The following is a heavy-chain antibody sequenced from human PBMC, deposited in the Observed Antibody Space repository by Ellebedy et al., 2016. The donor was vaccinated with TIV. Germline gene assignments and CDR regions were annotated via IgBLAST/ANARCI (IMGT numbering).Heavy chain of an antibody. D-gene: IGHD2-21*02. Sequence: PGGSLRLSCAASGFTFSSYAMSWVRQAPGKGLEWVSAISGSGGSTYYADSVKGRFTISRDNSKNTLYLQMNSLRAEDTAVYYCAKGVAVVVTAKAWEYWYFDLWGRGTLVTVSS. J-gene: IGHJ2*01. CDR1: GFTFSSYA. CDR2: ISGSGGST. CDR3: AKGVAVVVTAKAWEYWYFDL. V-gene: IGHV3-23*01.